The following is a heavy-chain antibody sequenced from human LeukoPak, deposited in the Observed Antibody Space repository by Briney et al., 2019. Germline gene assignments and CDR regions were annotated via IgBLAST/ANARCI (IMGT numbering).Heavy chain of an antibody. J-gene: IGHJ6*04. CDR3: AKFNGHPTTNYYMDV. CDR1: GFSFSSFA. V-gene: IGHV3-23*01. D-gene: IGHD3-10*01. CDR2: IIDTGGAT. Sequence: PGGSLRLSCAASGFSFSSFAMTWVRQAPGKVLEWVSGIIDTGGATYYADSVKGRFTISRDNSKNTLFLQMNSLRAEDTAVYYCAKFNGHPTTNYYMDVWGEGTTVTVSS.